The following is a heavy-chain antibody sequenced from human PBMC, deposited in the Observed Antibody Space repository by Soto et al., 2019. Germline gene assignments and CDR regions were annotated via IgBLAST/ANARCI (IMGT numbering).Heavy chain of an antibody. D-gene: IGHD3-16*01. V-gene: IGHV3-30*18. J-gene: IGHJ4*02. CDR3: VKDLALMGDY. Sequence: QVHLVESGGGVVQPGTSLRLSCRASGFKFSDYGMDWVRQAPGKGLEWVSRVLYDGSKKYYADSVKGRFTISRDNPRKTLYLQMDSLRAGDTGVYYCVKDLALMGDYWGQGTPVTVSS. CDR1: GFKFSDYG. CDR2: VLYDGSKK.